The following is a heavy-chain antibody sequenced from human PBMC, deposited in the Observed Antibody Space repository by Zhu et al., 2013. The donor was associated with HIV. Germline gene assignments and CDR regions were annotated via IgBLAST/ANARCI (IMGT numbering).Heavy chain of an antibody. V-gene: IGHV1-46*01. Sequence: QVQLVQSGAEVKKPGASVKVSCKASGYTFTSYYMHWVRQAPGQGLEWMGIINPSGGSTSYAQKFQGRVTMTRDTSTSTVYMELSSLRSEDTAVYYCARAGKDYYYYYMDVWGKGDHGHRLL. CDR1: GYTFTSYY. J-gene: IGHJ6*03. CDR3: ARAGKDYYYYYMDV. CDR2: INPSGGST.